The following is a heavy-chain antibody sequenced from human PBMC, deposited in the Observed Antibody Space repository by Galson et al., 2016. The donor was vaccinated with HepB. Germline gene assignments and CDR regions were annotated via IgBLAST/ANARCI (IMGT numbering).Heavy chain of an antibody. D-gene: IGHD1-14*01. CDR3: ARDTSWNPGTLDV. J-gene: IGHJ6*02. Sequence: SLRLSCAASGFSISSYSVNWVRQAPGKGLEWVSLISSSSSYMYYADSVKGRFTITRDNAKNSVYLQMNSLRVEDTAVYYCARDTSWNPGTLDVWGQGTTITFFS. V-gene: IGHV3-21*01. CDR2: ISSSSSYM. CDR1: GFSISSYS.